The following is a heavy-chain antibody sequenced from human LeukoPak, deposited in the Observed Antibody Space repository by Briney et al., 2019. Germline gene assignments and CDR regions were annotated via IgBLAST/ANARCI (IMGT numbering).Heavy chain of an antibody. CDR3: ARDISGYDAYYYYYMDV. J-gene: IGHJ6*03. CDR1: GGSISTYY. Sequence: SETLSLTCTVSGGSISTYYWSWIRQPPGKGLEWIGSIYYSGSTYYNPSLKSRVTISVDTSKNQFSLKLSSVTAADTAVYYCARDISGYDAYYYYYMDVWGKGTTVTVSS. D-gene: IGHD5-12*01. V-gene: IGHV4-39*07. CDR2: IYYSGST.